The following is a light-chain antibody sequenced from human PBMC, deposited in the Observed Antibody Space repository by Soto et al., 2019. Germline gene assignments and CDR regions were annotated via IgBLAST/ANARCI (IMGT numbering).Light chain of an antibody. CDR2: GNT. V-gene: IGLV1-40*01. Sequence: QSVLTQPPSVSGAPGQRITISCTGSSSNIAANYDVHWYQQVPGTAPKLLIYGNTHRPSGGPGRVSGSKSGTSASLAITALRAEDEATYYCQSYDRGLRGSVFGGGTKVTVL. CDR1: SSNIAANYD. CDR3: QSYDRGLRGSV. J-gene: IGLJ2*01.